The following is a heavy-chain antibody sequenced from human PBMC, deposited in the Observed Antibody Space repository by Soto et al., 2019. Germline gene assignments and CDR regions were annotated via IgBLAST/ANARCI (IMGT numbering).Heavy chain of an antibody. CDR1: GGSISSYY. V-gene: IGHV4-59*01. Sequence: LSLTCTVSGGSISSYYWSWIRQPPGKGLEWIGYIYYSGSTNYNPSLKSRVTISVDTSKNQFSLKLSSVTAADTAVYYCARYIAARRGYYYGMDVWGQRTTVTVSS. CDR3: ARYIAARRGYYYGMDV. CDR2: IYYSGST. J-gene: IGHJ6*02. D-gene: IGHD6-6*01.